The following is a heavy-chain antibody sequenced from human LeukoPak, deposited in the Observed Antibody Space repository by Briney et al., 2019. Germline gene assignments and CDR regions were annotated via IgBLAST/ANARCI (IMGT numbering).Heavy chain of an antibody. Sequence: EASVKVSCKASGYTFTGYYMHWVRQAPGQGLEWMGWINPNSGGTNYAQKFQGRVTMTRDTSISTAYMELSRLRSDDTAVYYCARDRDGSWTLDYWGQGTLVTVSS. V-gene: IGHV1-2*02. J-gene: IGHJ4*02. CDR1: GYTFTGYY. D-gene: IGHD6-13*01. CDR2: INPNSGGT. CDR3: ARDRDGSWTLDY.